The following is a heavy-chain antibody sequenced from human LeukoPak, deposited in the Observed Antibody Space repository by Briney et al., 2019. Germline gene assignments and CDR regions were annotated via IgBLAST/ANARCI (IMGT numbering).Heavy chain of an antibody. J-gene: IGHJ4*02. D-gene: IGHD3-10*01. V-gene: IGHV7-4-1*02. CDR3: ARDPGPYYFDS. CDR1: GYRFNRFG. CDR2: INTNTGDP. Sequence: ASVKVSCKASGYRFNRFGMHWVRQAPGQGLEWMGWINTNTGDPTYAQGFTGRFVLSLDTSVSSTYLQITSLKAEDTAVYYCARDPGPYYFDSWGQGTLVTVSS.